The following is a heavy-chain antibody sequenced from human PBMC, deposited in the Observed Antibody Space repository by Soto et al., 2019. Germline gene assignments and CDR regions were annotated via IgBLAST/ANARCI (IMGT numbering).Heavy chain of an antibody. CDR2: ISSSSGII. CDR1: GFTFGSFS. J-gene: IGHJ6*03. D-gene: IGHD4-17*01. Sequence: VHLVESGGGLVQPGGSLRLSCAASGFTFGSFSMNWVRQAPGKGLEWVSDISSSSGIIYYADSVKGRFNISSDNAKNSLYLQMNSLRAEDSAVYFCAKMVTTYYYYYRDVWGKGSTVTVSS. CDR3: AKMVTTYYYYYRDV. V-gene: IGHV3-48*01.